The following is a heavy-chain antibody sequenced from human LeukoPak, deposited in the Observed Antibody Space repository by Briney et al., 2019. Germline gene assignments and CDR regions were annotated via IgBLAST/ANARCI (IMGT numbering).Heavy chain of an antibody. J-gene: IGHJ4*02. Sequence: PGGSLRLSCAASGFTFRNHWMHWVRQAPGKGLVWVARINSDGSDTSHADSVEGRVTISRDNAKDTLYLQMNSLRVEDTAVYYCARNNWGIDYWGQGTLVAVSS. V-gene: IGHV3-74*01. D-gene: IGHD7-27*01. CDR3: ARNNWGIDY. CDR2: INSDGSDT. CDR1: GFTFRNHW.